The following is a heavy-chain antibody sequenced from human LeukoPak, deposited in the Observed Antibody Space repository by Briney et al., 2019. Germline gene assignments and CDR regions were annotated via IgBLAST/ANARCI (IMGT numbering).Heavy chain of an antibody. CDR3: ARVGFGYCGGDCYAFDI. V-gene: IGHV1-8*03. D-gene: IGHD2-21*01. CDR2: MNPNSGNT. J-gene: IGHJ3*02. Sequence: GASVKVSCKASGYTFTSYDINWVRQATGQGLEWMGWMNPNSGNTGYAQKFQGRVTITRNTSIRTAYMELSSLRSEDTAVYYCARVGFGYCGGDCYAFDIWGQGTMVTVSS. CDR1: GYTFTSYD.